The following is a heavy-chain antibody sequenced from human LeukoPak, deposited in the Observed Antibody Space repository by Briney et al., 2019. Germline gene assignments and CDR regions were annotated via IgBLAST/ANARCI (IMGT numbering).Heavy chain of an antibody. J-gene: IGHJ5*02. CDR2: IYYSGST. V-gene: IGHV4-59*01. D-gene: IGHD3-3*01. CDR3: AATYYDFWSGYPSKNWFDP. CDR1: GFTFSDYY. Sequence: LRLSCAASGFTFSDYYMSWIRQAPGKGLEWIGYIYYSGSTNYNPSLKSRVTISVDTSKNQFSLKLSSVTAADTAVYYCAATYYDFWSGYPSKNWFDPWGQGTLVTVSS.